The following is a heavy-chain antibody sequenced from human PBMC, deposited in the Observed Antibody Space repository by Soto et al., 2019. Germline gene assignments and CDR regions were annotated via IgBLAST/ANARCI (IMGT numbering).Heavy chain of an antibody. V-gene: IGHV4-34*01. CDR2: INHSGST. D-gene: IGHD3-22*01. CDR1: GGSFSGYY. Sequence: SETLSLTCAVYGGSFSGYYWGWIRQPPGKGLEWIGEINHSGSTNYNPSLKSRVTISVDTSKNQFSLKLSSVTAADTAVYYCARGRTDYDVNWFDPWGQGTLVTVSS. CDR3: ARGRTDYDVNWFDP. J-gene: IGHJ5*02.